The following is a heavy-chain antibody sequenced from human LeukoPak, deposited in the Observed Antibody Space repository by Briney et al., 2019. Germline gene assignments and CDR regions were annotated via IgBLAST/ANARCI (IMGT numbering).Heavy chain of an antibody. J-gene: IGHJ4*02. CDR2: IYHSGST. CDR3: ARVAYYSDRSAFAFFDY. Sequence: SETLSLTCAVSGGSISSSSWWSWVRQPPGKGLEWIGEIYHSGSTNYNPSLKSRVTISVDKSKNQFSLKLSSVTAADTAVYYCARVAYYSDRSAFAFFDYWGRGTLVTVSS. D-gene: IGHD3-22*01. V-gene: IGHV4-4*02. CDR1: GGSISSSSW.